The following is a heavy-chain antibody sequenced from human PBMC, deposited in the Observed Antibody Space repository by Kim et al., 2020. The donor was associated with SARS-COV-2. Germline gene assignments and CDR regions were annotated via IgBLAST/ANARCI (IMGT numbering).Heavy chain of an antibody. CDR3: ALMSTSGSYGTGFQH. V-gene: IGHV4-4*07. Sequence: SLKSRVTMSVDTSKNQFSLKLSSVTAADTAVYYCALMSTSGSYGTGFQHWGQGTLVTVSS. D-gene: IGHD1-26*01. J-gene: IGHJ1*01.